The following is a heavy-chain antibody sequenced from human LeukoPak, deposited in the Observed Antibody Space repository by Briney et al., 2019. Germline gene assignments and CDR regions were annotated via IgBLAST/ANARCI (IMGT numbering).Heavy chain of an antibody. CDR1: GFTFSSYA. CDR2: ISGSGGST. CDR3: AKGLHGPLWFGGNDY. Sequence: GGPLRLSCAASGFTFSSYAMSWVRQAPGKGLEWVSAISGSGGSTYYADSVKGRFTISRDNSKNTLYLQMNSLRAEDTAVYYCAKGLHGPLWFGGNDYWGQGTLVTVSS. J-gene: IGHJ4*02. D-gene: IGHD3-10*01. V-gene: IGHV3-23*01.